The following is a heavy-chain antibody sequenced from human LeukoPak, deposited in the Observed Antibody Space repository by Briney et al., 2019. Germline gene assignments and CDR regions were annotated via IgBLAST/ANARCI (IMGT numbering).Heavy chain of an antibody. Sequence: GGSLRLSCSASGFTFSSSAMYWVRQAPGKGLEYVSAFSSDGSSTFYADSVKGRFTISRDNSKNMLYLQMNSLRAEDTAVYYCARGGSRPLYYYYYGMDVWGQGTTVTVSS. V-gene: IGHV3-64*04. CDR2: FSSDGSST. CDR1: GFTFSSSA. CDR3: ARGGSRPLYYYYYGMDV. D-gene: IGHD1-26*01. J-gene: IGHJ6*02.